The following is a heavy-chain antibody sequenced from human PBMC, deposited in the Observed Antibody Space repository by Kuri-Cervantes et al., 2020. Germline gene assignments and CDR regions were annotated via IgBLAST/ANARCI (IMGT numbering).Heavy chain of an antibody. CDR1: GFTFSSYD. CDR2: IGTAGDT. D-gene: IGHD3-3*01. Sequence: LSLTCAASGFTFSSYDMHWVRQATGKGLEWVSAIGTAGDTYYPGSVKGRFTISRENAKNSLYLQMNSLRAEDTAVYYCARDKGTDALRFLEWSRTMDVWGKGTTVTVSS. CDR3: ARDKGTDALRFLEWSRTMDV. J-gene: IGHJ6*03. V-gene: IGHV3-13*01.